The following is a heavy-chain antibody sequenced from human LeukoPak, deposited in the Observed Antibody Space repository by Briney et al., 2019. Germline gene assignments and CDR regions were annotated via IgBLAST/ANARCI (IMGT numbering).Heavy chain of an antibody. V-gene: IGHV4-59*01. Sequence: KASETLSLTCTVSGGSISTYYWSWIRQPPGKGLEWIGFIYYSGSTNYNPSLKSRLTISVDTSKNQFSLKLSSVTAAGTAVYYCARSRSSSWYTSGYWGQGTLVTVSS. CDR1: GGSISTYY. D-gene: IGHD6-13*01. CDR3: ARSRSSSWYTSGY. CDR2: IYYSGST. J-gene: IGHJ4*02.